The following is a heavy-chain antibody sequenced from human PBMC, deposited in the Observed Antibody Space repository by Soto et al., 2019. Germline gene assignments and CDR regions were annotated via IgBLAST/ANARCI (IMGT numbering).Heavy chain of an antibody. CDR2: INPNSGVT. CDR3: ARDGVVLDFWNPIWFDP. CDR1: GYIFSGYY. J-gene: IGHJ5*02. V-gene: IGHV1-2*02. D-gene: IGHD3-3*01. Sequence: ASVKVSCKTSGYIFSGYYIHWVRQAPGQGLEWMGWINPNSGVTSYAQRYQGRATMSRDTSITTVYMELRRLTSDDTGVYYCARDGVVLDFWNPIWFDPWGQGTQVTVSS.